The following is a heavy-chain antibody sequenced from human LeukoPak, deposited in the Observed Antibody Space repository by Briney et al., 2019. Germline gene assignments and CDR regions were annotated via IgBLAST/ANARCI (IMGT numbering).Heavy chain of an antibody. V-gene: IGHV4-4*07. Sequence: PSETLSLTCTVSGGSISNYYWTWIRQPAGKGLEWIGRIYSSGRTNYNPSLKSRVTMSVDTSKNRFSLKLSSVTAADTAVYYCARDPAVAGSYYYYYAMDVWGQGTTVTVSS. J-gene: IGHJ6*02. D-gene: IGHD6-19*01. CDR3: ARDPAVAGSYYYYYAMDV. CDR1: GGSISNYY. CDR2: IYSSGRT.